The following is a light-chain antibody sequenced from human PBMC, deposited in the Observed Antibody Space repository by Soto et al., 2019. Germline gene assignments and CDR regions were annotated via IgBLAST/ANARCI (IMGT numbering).Light chain of an antibody. CDR2: DAS. CDR1: QDITNF. Sequence: DIEMTQSPSSLSASVGDRVTLTCQASQDITNFLNWFQQKPGRAPKLLIFDASTLKTGVPSRFSGSGSGTHFTLTISSLQPEDIATYYCQQYANVPPTFGGGTKVEI. V-gene: IGKV1-33*01. J-gene: IGKJ4*01. CDR3: QQYANVPPT.